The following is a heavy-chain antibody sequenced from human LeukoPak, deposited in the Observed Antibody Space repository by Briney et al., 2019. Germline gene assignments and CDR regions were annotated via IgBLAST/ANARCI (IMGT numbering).Heavy chain of an antibody. CDR2: ISGSADTT. V-gene: IGHV3-23*01. D-gene: IGHD2-2*02. CDR3: AKDRGYCSSTSCYISPPDY. J-gene: IGHJ4*02. Sequence: PGGSLRLSCAASGFTFSTYAMSWVRQAPGKGLEWVSGISGSADTTYYADSVKGRFTITRDNSKNKLYLQMNSLRAEDTAVYYCAKDRGYCSSTSCYISPPDYWGQGTLVTVSS. CDR1: GFTFSTYA.